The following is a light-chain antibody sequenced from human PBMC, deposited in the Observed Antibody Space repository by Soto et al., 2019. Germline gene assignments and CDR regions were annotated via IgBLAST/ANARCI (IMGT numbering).Light chain of an antibody. CDR1: SGSIASNY. CDR3: QSLDTAVV. CDR2: EDN. Sequence: NFMLTQPDSVSESTGKTVTISCTRTSGSIASNYVQWYQQRPGRAPTIVIYEDNKRPSGVPVQFSGSIDRSSNSASLSSSGLKTEDEADYYCQSLDTAVVFAGGTKLTVL. V-gene: IGLV6-57*03. J-gene: IGLJ3*02.